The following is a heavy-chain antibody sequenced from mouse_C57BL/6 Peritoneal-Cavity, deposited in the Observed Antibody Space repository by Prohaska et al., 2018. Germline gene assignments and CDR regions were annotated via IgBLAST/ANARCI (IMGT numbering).Heavy chain of an antibody. V-gene: IGHV1-75*01. CDR2: IFPGRGST. J-gene: IGHJ2*01. CDR3: ARGQFITTVVAFDY. CDR1: GYTFTDYY. Sequence: QVQLQQSGPELVKPGASVKISCKASGYTFTDYYINWVKQRPGPGLEWIGWIFPGRGSTYYNEKFKCKDILTVDKSSSTAYMLLSSLTSEDSAVYLCARGQFITTVVAFDYWGQGTTLTVSS. D-gene: IGHD1-1*01.